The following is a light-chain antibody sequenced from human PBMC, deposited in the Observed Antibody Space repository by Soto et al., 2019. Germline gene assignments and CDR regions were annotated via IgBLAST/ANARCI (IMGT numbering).Light chain of an antibody. CDR3: TSYAGYNNPVI. CDR2: EVN. V-gene: IGLV2-8*01. J-gene: IGLJ2*01. Sequence: QSALTQPPSASGSPGQSVTISCTGTSSDIGNYNYVSWYQQHPHKAPKLVIYEVNKRPSGVPDRFSGSKSGNTASLTVSGLQAEDEADYYCTSYAGYNNPVIFGGVTKLTVL. CDR1: SSDIGNYNY.